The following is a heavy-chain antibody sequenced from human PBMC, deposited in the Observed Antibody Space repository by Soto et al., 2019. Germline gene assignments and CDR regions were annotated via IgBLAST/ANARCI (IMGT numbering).Heavy chain of an antibody. V-gene: IGHV4-4*02. CDR3: ARVSGCYFYGLDF. D-gene: IGHD1-26*01. J-gene: IGHJ6*01. Sequence: QVQLQESGPGLVKPSGTLSLTCAVSGGSISSSNWWSWVRQPPGKGLEWIGEIYHSGSTNYNPSLKSRVTMSVDKSKHQFSLRLSSVIGAVSAVYFWARVSGCYFYGLDFWGQGSTVTVSA. CDR2: IYHSGST. CDR1: GGSISSSNW.